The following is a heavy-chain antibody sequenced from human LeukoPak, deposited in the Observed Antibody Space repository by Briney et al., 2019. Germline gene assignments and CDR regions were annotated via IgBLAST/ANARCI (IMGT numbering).Heavy chain of an antibody. V-gene: IGHV3-23*01. CDR3: AKERSSSWYARFDS. J-gene: IGHJ4*02. CDR2: ISGSGGGT. D-gene: IGHD6-13*01. Sequence: GGSLRLSCAASGFTFSSCAMTWVRQAPGKGLEWVSAISGSGGGTYYADSVKGRFTISSDNSKKMLYLQMNSLRAEDTAVYYCAKERSSSWYARFDSWGQGTLVTVSS. CDR1: GFTFSSCA.